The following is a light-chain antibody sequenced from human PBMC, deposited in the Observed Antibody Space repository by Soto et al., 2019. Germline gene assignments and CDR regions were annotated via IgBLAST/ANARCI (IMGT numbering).Light chain of an antibody. CDR2: DAS. Sequence: EIVLTQSPAALSLPPGERAPLSCRAIQSVSIYLAWYQQKPGPAPRLLLYDASNTATGIPAKFSGSGSGTDFTLTISSLEPEDSAVYYCQQRSNSPPWITFGQGTRLEI. V-gene: IGKV3-11*01. J-gene: IGKJ5*01. CDR1: QSVSIY. CDR3: QQRSNSPPWIT.